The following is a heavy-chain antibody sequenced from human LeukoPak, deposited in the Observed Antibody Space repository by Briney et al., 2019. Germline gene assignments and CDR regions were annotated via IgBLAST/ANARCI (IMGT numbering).Heavy chain of an antibody. D-gene: IGHD3-10*01. CDR3: ARDFFVSGENFFGS. V-gene: IGHV3-74*01. CDR1: GFTFSSYW. CDR2: INTDRSTT. Sequence: GGSLRLSCAASGFTFSSYWMHWVRQAPGKGLVWVSRINTDRSTTTYADSVKGRFAISRDNAKSTLYLHMNSLRAEDTAEYFCARDFFVSGENFFGSWGQGTLVTVSS. J-gene: IGHJ5*01.